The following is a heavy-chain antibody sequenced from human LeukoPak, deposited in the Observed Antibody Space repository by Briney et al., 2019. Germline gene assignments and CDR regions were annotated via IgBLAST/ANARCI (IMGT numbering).Heavy chain of an antibody. CDR2: INPNSGGT. V-gene: IGHV1-2*02. CDR3: ARTISPYSGSYSFDY. D-gene: IGHD1-26*01. J-gene: IGHJ4*02. CDR1: GYTFTDYY. Sequence: GASVKVSCKASGYTFTDYYIHWVRQAPGQGLEWMGWINPNSGGTNYAQKFQGRVTMTRDTSISTAYMELSRLRSDDTAVYYCARTISPYSGSYSFDYWGQGTLVTVSS.